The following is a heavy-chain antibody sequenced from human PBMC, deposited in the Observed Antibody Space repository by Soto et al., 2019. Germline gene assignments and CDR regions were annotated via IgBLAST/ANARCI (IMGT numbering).Heavy chain of an antibody. D-gene: IGHD2-15*01. CDR2: MNPKSGGT. J-gene: IGHJ4*02. CDR1: GYTFSAYS. V-gene: IGHV1-2*02. CDR3: AKGFLGYCSGGSCYRVFDY. Sequence: ASVKVSCKASGYTFSAYSTHWVRQAPGQGLGWRGWMNPKSGGTYFAQKLQGRVTMTRDTSISTAYMALSRLRSDDTAVYYCAKGFLGYCSGGSCYRVFDYWGQGTLVTVSS.